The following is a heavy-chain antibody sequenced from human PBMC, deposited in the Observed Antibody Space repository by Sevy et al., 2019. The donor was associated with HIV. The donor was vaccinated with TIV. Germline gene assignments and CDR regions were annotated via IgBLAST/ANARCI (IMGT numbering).Heavy chain of an antibody. CDR2: IKQDGSEK. CDR3: ARDRVTMVRGNWFDP. CDR1: GFTFSSYW. J-gene: IGHJ5*02. V-gene: IGHV3-7*01. D-gene: IGHD3-10*01. Sequence: GGSLRLSCAASGFTFSSYWMSWVRQAPGKGLEWVANIKQDGSEKYYVDSVKGRLTISRDNAKNSLYLQMNSLRAEDTAVYYCARDRVTMVRGNWFDPWGQGTLVTVSS.